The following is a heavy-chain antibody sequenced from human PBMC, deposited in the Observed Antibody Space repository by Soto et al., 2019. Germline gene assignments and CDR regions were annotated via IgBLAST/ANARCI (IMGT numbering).Heavy chain of an antibody. CDR3: ARDYGYYGSGSWDNWFDP. D-gene: IGHD3-10*01. V-gene: IGHV1-3*01. CDR2: INAGNGNT. J-gene: IGHJ5*02. Sequence: ASVKVSCKASGYTFTSYAMHWVRQAPGQRLEWMGWINAGNGNTKYSQKFQGRVTITRDTSASTAYMELSSLRSEDTAVYYCARDYGYYGSGSWDNWFDPWGHGTLVTFSS. CDR1: GYTFTSYA.